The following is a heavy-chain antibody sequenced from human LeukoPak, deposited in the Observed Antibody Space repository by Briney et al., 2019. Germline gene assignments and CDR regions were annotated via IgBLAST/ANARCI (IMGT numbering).Heavy chain of an antibody. CDR2: IKQDGSEK. Sequence: GGSLRLSCAAAGFTFSSYWMSWVRQPPRKGPEWVAKIKQDGSEKYYVDSVKGRLTISRENAKNSLYLQMNSLRAEDTGVYYCARGDRGYFAYWGQATLVTVSS. J-gene: IGHJ4*02. V-gene: IGHV3-7*04. CDR3: ARGDRGYFAY. D-gene: IGHD3-22*01. CDR1: GFTFSSYW.